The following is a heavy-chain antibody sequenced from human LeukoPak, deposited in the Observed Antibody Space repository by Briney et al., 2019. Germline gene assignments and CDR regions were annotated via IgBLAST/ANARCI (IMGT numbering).Heavy chain of an antibody. CDR2: IDPSDSYT. CDR1: GYSFTSYW. D-gene: IGHD6-13*01. CDR3: ARHYPRSSSWYELDP. J-gene: IGHJ5*02. V-gene: IGHV5-10-1*01. Sequence: GESLKISCKGSGYSFTSYWISWVRQMPGKGLEWMGRIDPSDSYTNYSPSFQGHVTISADKSISTAYLQWGSLKASDTAMYYCARHYPRSSSWYELDPWGQGTLVTVSS.